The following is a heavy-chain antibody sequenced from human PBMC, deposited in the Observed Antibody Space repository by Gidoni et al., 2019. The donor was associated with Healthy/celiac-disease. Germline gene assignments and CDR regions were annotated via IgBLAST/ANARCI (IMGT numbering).Heavy chain of an antibody. CDR3: ARDRGIAVAEGAVDY. V-gene: IGHV3-33*01. CDR1: GFPCSTYG. CDR2: IGYDGSNK. J-gene: IGHJ4*02. Sequence: QVPLVESGCGVVQPGRSLRLSCAAYGFPCSTYGRHWVRQSPGKGLEWVAVIGYDGSNKYYADSVKGRFTISRDNSKNTLYLQMNSLRAEDTAVYYCARDRGIAVAEGAVDYWGQGTLVTVSS. D-gene: IGHD6-19*01.